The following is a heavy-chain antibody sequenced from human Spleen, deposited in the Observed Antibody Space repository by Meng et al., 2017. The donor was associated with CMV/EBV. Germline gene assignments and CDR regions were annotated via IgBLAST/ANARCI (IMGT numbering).Heavy chain of an antibody. Sequence: GGPLRLSCAASGFNVSTNYMNWVRQSPGKGLEWLSVIYSGGSTYYADSVKGRFTISRDNAKNSLYLQMNSLRAEDTAVYYCARVLRLGGGMDVWGQGTTVTVSS. CDR1: GFNVSTNY. J-gene: IGHJ6*02. CDR2: IYSGGST. V-gene: IGHV3-53*01. D-gene: IGHD3-16*01. CDR3: ARVLRLGGGMDV.